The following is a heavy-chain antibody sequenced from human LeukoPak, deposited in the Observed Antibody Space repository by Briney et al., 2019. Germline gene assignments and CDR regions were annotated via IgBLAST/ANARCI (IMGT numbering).Heavy chain of an antibody. Sequence: SETLSLTCTVYGGSFSGYYWTWIRQPPGKGLEWIGEINHSGSTNYIPSLKSRVTISVDTSKNQFSLKLSSVTAADTAVYFCARGPRLNWFDPWGQGTLVTVSS. CDR1: GGSFSGYY. J-gene: IGHJ5*02. CDR3: ARGPRLNWFDP. CDR2: INHSGST. V-gene: IGHV4-34*01.